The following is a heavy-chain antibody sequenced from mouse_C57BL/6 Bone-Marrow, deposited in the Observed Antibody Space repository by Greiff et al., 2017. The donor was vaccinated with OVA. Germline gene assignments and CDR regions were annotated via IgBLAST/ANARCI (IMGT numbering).Heavy chain of an antibody. V-gene: IGHV5-17*01. CDR1: GFTFSDYG. CDR2: LSSGSSTI. CDR3: ARTGLLFSFAY. D-gene: IGHD2-3*01. Sequence: EVKLMESGGGLVKPGGSLKLSCAASGFTFSDYGMHWVRQAPEKGLEWVAYLSSGSSTIYYADTVKGRFPFSRDNAKNTLFLQMTSLRSEDTAMYYCARTGLLFSFAYWGQGTRVTVSA. J-gene: IGHJ3*01.